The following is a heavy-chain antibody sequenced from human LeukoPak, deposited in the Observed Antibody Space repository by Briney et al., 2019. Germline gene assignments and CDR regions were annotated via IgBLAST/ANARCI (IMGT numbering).Heavy chain of an antibody. CDR2: ISGNGDNT. J-gene: IGHJ6*02. Sequence: GGSLRLSCAASGFTFSSYAMSWVRQAPGKGLEWVSLISGNGDNTYYADSVKGRFTISRDNSKNTLYLQMNSLRAEDTAIYYCAEATEGMYYYYGMNVWGQGTTVTVSS. V-gene: IGHV3-23*01. CDR3: AEATEGMYYYYGMNV. D-gene: IGHD3-10*01. CDR1: GFTFSSYA.